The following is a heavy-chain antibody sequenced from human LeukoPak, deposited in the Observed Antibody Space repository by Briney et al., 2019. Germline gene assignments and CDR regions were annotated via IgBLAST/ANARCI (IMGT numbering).Heavy chain of an antibody. CDR2: VNHEGDS. D-gene: IGHD4-11*01. Sequence: PSETLSLTCAVYGVTLRSYYWSWIRQSPEKGLEWIGEVNHEGDSIYSPSLKSRLTVSVDMPKNQFSLNLRSVTAADRAVYFCARGSNYVSDYYFDVWGKGTTVIVSS. CDR1: GVTLRSYY. V-gene: IGHV4-34*01. J-gene: IGHJ6*03. CDR3: ARGSNYVSDYYFDV.